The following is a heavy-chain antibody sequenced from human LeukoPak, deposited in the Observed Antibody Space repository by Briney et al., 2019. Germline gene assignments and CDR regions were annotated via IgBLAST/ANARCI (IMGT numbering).Heavy chain of an antibody. CDR3: ATDNPAYCRGACYPRI. Sequence: GGSLRLSCVASGFTFSSAWMSWVRQAPGKGLEWVGRSKSIADGGTTDYTAPVKGRFTISRDDSQNALYLQMNSLKTEDTAVYYCATDNPAYCRGACYPRIWGQRTLVTASS. J-gene: IGHJ4*02. D-gene: IGHD2-21*02. CDR1: GFTFSSAW. CDR2: SKSIADGGTT. V-gene: IGHV3-15*01.